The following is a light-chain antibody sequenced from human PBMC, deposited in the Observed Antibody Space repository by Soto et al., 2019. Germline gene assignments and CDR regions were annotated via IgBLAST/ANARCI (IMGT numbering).Light chain of an antibody. V-gene: IGKV3-20*01. CDR2: DVS. CDR1: QSVTTY. J-gene: IGKJ1*01. Sequence: LLTQSPATLSLSPGDSATLSCRASQSVTTYLAWYHQKPGQAPRLLIYDVSSRATGIPDRFSGSGSGTDFTLTISRLEPEDFAVYYCHQYDSWTFGQGTKVDIK. CDR3: HQYDSWT.